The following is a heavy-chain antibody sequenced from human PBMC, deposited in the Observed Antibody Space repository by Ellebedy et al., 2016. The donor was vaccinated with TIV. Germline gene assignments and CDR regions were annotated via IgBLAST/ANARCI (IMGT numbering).Heavy chain of an antibody. CDR1: GDSISSYY. J-gene: IGHJ6*02. D-gene: IGHD1-1*01. V-gene: IGHV4-59*01. Sequence: PSETLPLTCTVSGDSISSYYWSWIRQPPGKGLEWIGNIYYSGSTNYNPSLKSRVTISVDTSKNQFSLKLSSVTPADTAVYYCATTDDLYGMDVWGQGTTVTVSS. CDR3: ATTDDLYGMDV. CDR2: IYYSGST.